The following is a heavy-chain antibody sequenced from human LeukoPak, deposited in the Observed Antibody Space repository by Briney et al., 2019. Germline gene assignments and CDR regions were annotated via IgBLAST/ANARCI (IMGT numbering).Heavy chain of an antibody. V-gene: IGHV4-59*01. CDR2: IYYSGST. J-gene: IGHJ4*02. CDR1: GGSISSYY. D-gene: IGHD1-1*01. CDR3: ARVQRPLDGADY. Sequence: SETLSLTCTVSGGSISSYYWSWIRQPPGKGLEWIGYIYYSGSTYYNPSLRSRVTISVDTSKNLFSLKLSSVTAADTAVYYCARVQRPLDGADYWGQGTLVTVSS.